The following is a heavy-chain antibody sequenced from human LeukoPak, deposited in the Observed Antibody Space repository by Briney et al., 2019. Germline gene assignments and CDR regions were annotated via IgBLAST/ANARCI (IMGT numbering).Heavy chain of an antibody. D-gene: IGHD2-15*01. CDR1: GGTFSSYA. CDR2: IIPIFGTA. J-gene: IGHJ6*02. Sequence: GASVKVSCKASGGTFSSYAISWVRQAPGQGLEWMGGIIPIFGTANYAQKFQGRVTITADESTSTAYMELSSLRSEDTAVYYCAREVVVAAPPDYYYYYGMDVWGQGTTVTVSS. V-gene: IGHV1-69*13. CDR3: AREVVVAAPPDYYYYYGMDV.